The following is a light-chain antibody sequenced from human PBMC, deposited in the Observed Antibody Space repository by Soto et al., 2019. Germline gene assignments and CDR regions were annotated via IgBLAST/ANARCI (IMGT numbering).Light chain of an antibody. V-gene: IGLV2-8*01. Sequence: QSALTQPPSASGSPGQSVPISCPGTSSDVGGYNYVSWYPQHPGKAPKLMLSEVSTRPSGVPDRFSGSKSGNTASLTVSGLQAEDEADYYCSTYAGSNKPGVVGKGTKLTVL. J-gene: IGLJ1*01. CDR1: SSDVGGYNY. CDR3: STYAGSNKPGV. CDR2: EVS.